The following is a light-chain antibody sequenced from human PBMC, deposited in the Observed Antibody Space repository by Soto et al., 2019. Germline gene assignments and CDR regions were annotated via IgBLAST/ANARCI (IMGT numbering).Light chain of an antibody. CDR2: DAS. Sequence: EIVLTQSPGTLSLSPGERGTLSCRASQNVNSRYLAWYQHKPGQAPRLLIYDASRRATGIPDRFSGSASGTDFTLTISRLEPEDFAVYYGVQYDGSPSTWTFGQGTKV. J-gene: IGKJ1*01. CDR1: QNVNSRY. CDR3: VQYDGSPSTWT. V-gene: IGKV3-20*01.